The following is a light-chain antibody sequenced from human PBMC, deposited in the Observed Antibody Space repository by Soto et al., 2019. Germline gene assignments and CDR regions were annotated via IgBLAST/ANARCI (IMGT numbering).Light chain of an antibody. J-gene: IGLJ3*02. CDR3: CSYAGGDSWV. CDR1: SSDVGSYKF. CDR2: EVS. V-gene: IGLV2-23*02. Sequence: QSALTQPASVSGSPGQSITISCTGTSSDVGSYKFVSWYQQHPGKAPNLMIYEVSKRPSGVSNRFSGSKSGNTASLTISGLQAGDEADYYCCSYAGGDSWVFGGGTKLTVL.